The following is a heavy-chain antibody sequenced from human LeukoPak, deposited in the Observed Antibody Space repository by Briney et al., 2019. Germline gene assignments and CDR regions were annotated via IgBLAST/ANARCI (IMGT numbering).Heavy chain of an antibody. Sequence: ASVKISCKTSGYSFTTYWIGWVRQMSGKGLEWMGTIYPGDSDTRYSPSFQGQVTLSADESISTAYLQWSSLEASDTAIYYCARHRPDDSGYDRGLDYWGQGTPVTVSS. V-gene: IGHV5-51*01. CDR2: IYPGDSDT. D-gene: IGHD5-12*01. CDR1: GYSFTTYW. J-gene: IGHJ4*02. CDR3: ARHRPDDSGYDRGLDY.